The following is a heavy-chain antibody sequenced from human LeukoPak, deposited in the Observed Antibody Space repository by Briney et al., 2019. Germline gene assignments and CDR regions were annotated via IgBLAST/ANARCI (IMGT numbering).Heavy chain of an antibody. Sequence: GGSLRLSCAASGFTFSSYGMHWVRQAPGKGLEWVAVIWYDGSNKYYADSVKGRFTISRDNAQNSLFLQMNSLRAEDTAVYFCARYRSSPIKAFDTWGQGTMVTAS. V-gene: IGHV3-33*03. J-gene: IGHJ3*02. CDR3: ARYRSSPIKAFDT. CDR2: IWYDGSNK. CDR1: GFTFSSYG. D-gene: IGHD6-6*01.